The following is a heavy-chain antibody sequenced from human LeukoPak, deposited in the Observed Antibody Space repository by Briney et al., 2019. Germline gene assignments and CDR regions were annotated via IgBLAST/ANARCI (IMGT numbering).Heavy chain of an antibody. J-gene: IGHJ3*02. V-gene: IGHV1-8*01. Sequence: ASVKVSCKASGYTFTSYDINWVRQATGQGLEWMGWMNPNSGNTGYAQKFQGRVTMTRNTSISTAYMELSSLRSEDTAVCYCASTLGYCSSTSCYLSAFDIWGQGTMVTVSS. CDR2: MNPNSGNT. D-gene: IGHD2-2*01. CDR3: ASTLGYCSSTSCYLSAFDI. CDR1: GYTFTSYD.